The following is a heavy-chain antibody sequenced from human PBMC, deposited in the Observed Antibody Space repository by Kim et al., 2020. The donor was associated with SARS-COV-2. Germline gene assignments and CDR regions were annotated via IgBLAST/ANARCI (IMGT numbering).Heavy chain of an antibody. V-gene: IGHV3-15*01. J-gene: IGHJ6*01. CDR2: IKSKTDGGTT. CDR3: TQTLYYYDSSGYYY. CDR1: GFTFSNAW. Sequence: GGSLRLSCAASGFTFSNAWMSWVRQAPGKGLEWVGHIKSKTDGGTTDYAAPVKGRFTISRDDSKNTLYLQMNSLKTEDTAVYYCTQTLYYYDSSGYYY. D-gene: IGHD3-22*01.